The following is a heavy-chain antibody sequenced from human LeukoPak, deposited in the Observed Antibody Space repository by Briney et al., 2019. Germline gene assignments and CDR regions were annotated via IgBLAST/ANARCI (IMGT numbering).Heavy chain of an antibody. Sequence: GGSLRLSCAASGFIFSTYGMYWVRQAPGKGLEWVAFIRHDGSIKNYADSVKGRSTISRDNSKNTLYLQMSSLRAEDTAVYYCAKDSLADIDYWGQGTLVTVSS. V-gene: IGHV3-30*02. D-gene: IGHD3-16*01. CDR2: IRHDGSIK. J-gene: IGHJ4*02. CDR3: AKDSLADIDY. CDR1: GFIFSTYG.